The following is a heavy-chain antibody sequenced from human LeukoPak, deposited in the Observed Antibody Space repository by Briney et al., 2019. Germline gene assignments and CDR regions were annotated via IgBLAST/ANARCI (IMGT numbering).Heavy chain of an antibody. Sequence: SQTLSLTCAVSGGSISSGGYSWSWIRQPPGKGLERIGYIYHSGSTYYNPSLKSRVTISVDRSKNQFSLKLSSVTAADTAVYYCARGDYFFGVIDYWGQGTLVTVSS. CDR3: ARGDYFFGVIDY. CDR1: GGSISSGGYS. V-gene: IGHV4-30-2*01. D-gene: IGHD4-17*01. CDR2: IYHSGST. J-gene: IGHJ4*02.